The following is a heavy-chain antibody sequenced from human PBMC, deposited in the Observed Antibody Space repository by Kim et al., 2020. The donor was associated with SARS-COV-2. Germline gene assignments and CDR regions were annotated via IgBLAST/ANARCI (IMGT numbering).Heavy chain of an antibody. V-gene: IGHV1-18*01. Sequence: KVQGRVTMTTDPSTRTAYMELRSLRSDDTAVYYCARDAYYGSGTSPDFDYWGQGTLVTVSS. CDR3: ARDAYYGSGTSPDFDY. D-gene: IGHD3-10*01. J-gene: IGHJ4*02.